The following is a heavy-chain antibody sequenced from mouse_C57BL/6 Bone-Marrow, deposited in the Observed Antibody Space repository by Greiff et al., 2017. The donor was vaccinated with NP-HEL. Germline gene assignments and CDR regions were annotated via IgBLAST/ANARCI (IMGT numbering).Heavy chain of an antibody. D-gene: IGHD2-1*01. CDR1: GFSFNTYA. Sequence: VESKGSLKLSCAASGFSFNTYAMNWVRQAPGKGLEWVARIRSKSNNYATYYADSVKDRFTISRDDSESMLYLQMNNLKTEDTAMYYCVRHGNHYYAMDYWGQGTSVTVSS. V-gene: IGHV10-1*01. CDR2: IRSKSNNYAT. J-gene: IGHJ4*01. CDR3: VRHGNHYYAMDY.